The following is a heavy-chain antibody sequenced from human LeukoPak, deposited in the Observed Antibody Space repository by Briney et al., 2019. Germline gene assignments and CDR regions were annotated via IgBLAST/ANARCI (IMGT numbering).Heavy chain of an antibody. CDR3: TRGRPEGSGYSYGSHDY. CDR2: INPNSGST. CDR1: GFTVTGYY. D-gene: IGHD5-18*01. V-gene: IGHV1-2*02. Sequence: EASVKVSCKASGFTVTGYYMHWVRQAPGQGLEWMGWINPNSGSTNYAQKFQGRVTITRDTSISTFYRELSRLRSEDTAVYYCTRGRPEGSGYSYGSHDYWGQGTLVTVSS. J-gene: IGHJ4*02.